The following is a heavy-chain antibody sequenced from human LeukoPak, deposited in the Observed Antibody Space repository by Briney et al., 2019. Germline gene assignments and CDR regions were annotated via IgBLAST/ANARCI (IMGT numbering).Heavy chain of an antibody. CDR3: AREARAPPH. V-gene: IGHV3-7*05. CDR1: GFTFSSYS. Sequence: GGSLRLSCAASGFTFSSYSMSWVRQAPGKGLEWVANIKQDGSDKHYVDSVKGRFTISRDNAKNSVFLQMNSLRAEDTAVYYSAREARAPPHWGQGTLVTVSS. J-gene: IGHJ4*02. CDR2: IKQDGSDK.